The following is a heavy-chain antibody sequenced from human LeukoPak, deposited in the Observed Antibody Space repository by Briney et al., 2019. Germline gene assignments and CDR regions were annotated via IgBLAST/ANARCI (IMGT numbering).Heavy chain of an antibody. CDR3: VRYDGRGGATMGAFDS. Sequence: SETLSLTCAVYGGSFSGYYWSWIRQPPGKGLEWIGEINHSGSTNYNPSLDGRVTISLDTSANHFSLQLNSVTAADTAVYYCVRYDGRGGATMGAFDSWGQGSLVTVSS. CDR1: GGSFSGYY. CDR2: INHSGST. V-gene: IGHV4-34*01. J-gene: IGHJ5*01. D-gene: IGHD5-12*01.